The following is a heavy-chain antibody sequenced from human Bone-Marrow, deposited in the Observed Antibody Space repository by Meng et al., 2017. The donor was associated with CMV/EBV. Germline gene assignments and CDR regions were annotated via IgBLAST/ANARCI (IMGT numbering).Heavy chain of an antibody. D-gene: IGHD2-2*01. CDR1: GFTFSSYW. Sequence: GESLKISCTASGFTFSSYWMSWVRQAPGKGLEWVANIKQDGSEKYYVDSVKGRFTISRDNAKNSLYLQMNSLRAEDTAVYYCARGLYSEEYQLLNPHLDYWGQGTMVTVSS. CDR3: ARGLYSEEYQLLNPHLDY. CDR2: IKQDGSEK. J-gene: IGHJ4*02. V-gene: IGHV3-7*01.